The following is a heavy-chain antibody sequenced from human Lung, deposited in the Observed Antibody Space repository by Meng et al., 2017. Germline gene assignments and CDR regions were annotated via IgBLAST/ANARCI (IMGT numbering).Heavy chain of an antibody. J-gene: IGHJ4*02. Sequence: QLQLVQSGDEVKKPGASVKVSCKPSGYNFPDYYIHWVRRAPGQGLEWMGRINPKSGDTHYAQKFQARVTMTGDTSISTAYMELSGLRSDDTAMYYCARDEDISAAGKLFGDYWGQGTLVTVSS. D-gene: IGHD6-25*01. CDR2: INPKSGDT. CDR1: GYNFPDYY. V-gene: IGHV1-2*06. CDR3: ARDEDISAAGKLFGDY.